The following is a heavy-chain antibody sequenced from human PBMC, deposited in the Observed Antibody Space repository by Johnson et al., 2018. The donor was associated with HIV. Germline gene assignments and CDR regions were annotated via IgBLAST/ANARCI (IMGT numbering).Heavy chain of an antibody. V-gene: IGHV3-7*04. CDR3: ARGWSGAFDI. CDR2: IKHDGSEI. J-gene: IGHJ3*02. Sequence: VQLVESGGGVVQPGRSLRLSCVASGFTFSSYWMTWVRQAPGKGLEWVANIKHDGSEIYYADFVKGRFTISRDNAKNSLYLQMNSLRVDDMGVYYCARGWSGAFDIWGRGTMVTVSS. D-gene: IGHD3-3*01. CDR1: GFTFSSYW.